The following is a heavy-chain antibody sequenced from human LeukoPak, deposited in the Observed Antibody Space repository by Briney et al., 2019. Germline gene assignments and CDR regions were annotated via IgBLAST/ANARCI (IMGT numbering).Heavy chain of an antibody. V-gene: IGHV4-61*02. CDR2: ITTSGDT. J-gene: IGHJ3*01. Sequence: SETLSLTCTVSGGSISSGSHYWSWIRQPAGKGLEWIGRITTSGDTTYNPSLKSRLTISVDTSRNHFSLNLRSVTAADTAVYYCARGYNSRSTFDVWGQGTVVTVSS. CDR1: GGSISSGSHY. D-gene: IGHD6-13*01. CDR3: ARGYNSRSTFDV.